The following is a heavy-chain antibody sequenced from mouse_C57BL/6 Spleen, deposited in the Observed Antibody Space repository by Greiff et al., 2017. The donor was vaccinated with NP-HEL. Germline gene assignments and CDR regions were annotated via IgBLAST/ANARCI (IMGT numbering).Heavy chain of an antibody. CDR1: GFNIKDDY. V-gene: IGHV14-4*01. CDR3: TTPYSNYGYYAMDY. CDR2: IDPENGDT. Sequence: VQLKQSGAELVRPGASVKLSCTASGFNIKDDYMHWVKQRPAQGLEWIGWIDPENGDTEYASKFQGKATITADTSSNTAYLQLSSLTSEDTAVYYCTTPYSNYGYYAMDYWGQGTSVTVSS. D-gene: IGHD2-5*01. J-gene: IGHJ4*01.